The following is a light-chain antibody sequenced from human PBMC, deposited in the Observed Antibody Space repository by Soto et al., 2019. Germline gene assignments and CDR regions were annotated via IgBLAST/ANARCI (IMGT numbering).Light chain of an antibody. J-gene: IGKJ1*01. CDR3: QQYNSYST. Sequence: DIQMTQSPPTLSASVGDRVTITCRASQTISTWLAWYQQKPGKAPKLLIYKASKLENGVPSRFSGSGSGTEFTLTISSLRPDDFATYYCQQYNSYSTFGQGTKVEIK. CDR2: KAS. V-gene: IGKV1-5*03. CDR1: QTISTW.